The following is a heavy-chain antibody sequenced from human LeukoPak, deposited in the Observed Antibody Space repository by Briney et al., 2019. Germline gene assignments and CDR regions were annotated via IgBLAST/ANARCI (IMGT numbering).Heavy chain of an antibody. J-gene: IGHJ6*03. D-gene: IGHD2-2*01. CDR3: AKDGTDIVVVPAAMRNYYMDV. CDR1: GYSISSGYY. CDR2: IYHSGST. Sequence: KTSETLSLTCTVSGYSISSGYYWGWIRQPPGKGLEWIGSIYHSGSTYYNPSLKSRVTISVDTSKNQFSLKLYSVTAADTAVYYCAKDGTDIVVVPAAMRNYYMDVWGKGTTVTVSS. V-gene: IGHV4-38-2*02.